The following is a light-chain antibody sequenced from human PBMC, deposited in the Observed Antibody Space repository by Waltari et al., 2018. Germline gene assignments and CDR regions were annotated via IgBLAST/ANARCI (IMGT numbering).Light chain of an antibody. CDR3: QHHFRLPAT. J-gene: IGKJ1*01. V-gene: IGKV3-20*01. Sequence: IMLTQSPGTLSLSPGERATLSCRASQSISRYLAWYQQKPGQAPRLLIYAASTRATGIPDRFSGSGSGTDFSLTISGLEHEDSAVYYCQHHFRLPATFGQGTKVEIK. CDR2: AAS. CDR1: QSISRY.